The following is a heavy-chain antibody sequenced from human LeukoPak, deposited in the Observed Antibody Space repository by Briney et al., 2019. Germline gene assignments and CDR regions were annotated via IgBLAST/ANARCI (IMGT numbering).Heavy chain of an antibody. CDR3: ARHESRGNSIPYYLHH. Sequence: GSLRLSCAASGFSFSSYDMSWVRQAPGKGLEWIGYIYSSGTTNYNPSLKSRVTISVDTSNNQFFLMLTSVTAADTAVYYCARHESRGNSIPYYLHHWGQGTLVTVSS. J-gene: IGHJ1*01. D-gene: IGHD4-23*01. CDR1: GFSFSSYD. CDR2: IYSSGTT. V-gene: IGHV4-59*08.